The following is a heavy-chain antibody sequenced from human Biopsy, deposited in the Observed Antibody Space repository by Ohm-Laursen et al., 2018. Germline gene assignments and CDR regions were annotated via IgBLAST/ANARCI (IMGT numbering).Heavy chain of an antibody. CDR1: GDSISTYY. V-gene: IGHV4-59*01. Sequence: SETLSLTCTVSGDSISTYYWSWIRQPPGKGLQWIGYIYYTGNTDYNPSLQSRVTISVDTSKNHFSLRLRSMPPADTAMYYCARDRGYYSDRTVPGYFDLWGRGTLVTVSS. CDR2: IYYTGNT. J-gene: IGHJ2*01. D-gene: IGHD3-22*01. CDR3: ARDRGYYSDRTVPGYFDL.